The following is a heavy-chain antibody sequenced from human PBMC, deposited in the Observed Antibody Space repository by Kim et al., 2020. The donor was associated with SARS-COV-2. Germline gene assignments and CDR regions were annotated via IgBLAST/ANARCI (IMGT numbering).Heavy chain of an antibody. CDR3: ARGGQQQLVRKYYYYMDV. Sequence: GGSLRLSCAASGFTFSSYDMHWVRQATGKGLEWVSAIGTAGDTYYPGSVKGRFTISRENAKNSLYLQMNSLRAGDTAVYYCARGGQQQLVRKYYYYMDVWGKGTTVTVSS. V-gene: IGHV3-13*01. CDR1: GFTFSSYD. D-gene: IGHD6-13*01. J-gene: IGHJ6*03. CDR2: IGTAGDT.